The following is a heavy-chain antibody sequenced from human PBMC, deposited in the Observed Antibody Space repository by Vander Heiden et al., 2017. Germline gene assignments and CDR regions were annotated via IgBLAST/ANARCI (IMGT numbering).Heavy chain of an antibody. CDR3: ARAHYGDYYYYYGMDV. CDR2: ISSSGSTI. CDR1: GFTFSDHY. V-gene: IGHV3-11*01. J-gene: IGHJ6*02. D-gene: IGHD4-17*01. Sequence: QVQLVESGGGLVKPGGSLRLSCAASGFTFSDHYMTWIRQAPGEGLEWVSYISSSGSTIYYADSVKGRFTISRDNAKNSLYLQMNSLRAEDTAVYYCARAHYGDYYYYYGMDVWGQGTTVTVSS.